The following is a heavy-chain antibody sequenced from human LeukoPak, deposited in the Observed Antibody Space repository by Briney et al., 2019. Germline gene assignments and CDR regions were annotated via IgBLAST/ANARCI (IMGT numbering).Heavy chain of an antibody. CDR2: VSPGGYT. V-gene: IGHV4-34*01. Sequence: SETLSLTCAVSGVSVSDYYWSWIRQSPEKGLEWIGEVSPGGYTTYNPSLRSRVIISEDTSENQLSLNVTSVTAADTALYYCARIRCGRGQTRCYNHWAQGSLVIVSS. J-gene: IGHJ5*02. CDR1: GVSVSDYY. CDR3: ARIRCGRGQTRCYNH. D-gene: IGHD2-21*01.